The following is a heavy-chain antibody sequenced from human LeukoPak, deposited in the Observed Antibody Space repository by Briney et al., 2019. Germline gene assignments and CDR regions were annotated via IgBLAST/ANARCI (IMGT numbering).Heavy chain of an antibody. CDR2: IPFDGSIQ. V-gene: IGHV3-30*02. CDR1: GFTFSSYG. D-gene: IGHD6-19*01. CDR3: AKDRSSAWSFDY. Sequence: GGSLRLSCAASGFTFSSYGMHWVRQAPGKGLEWVAFIPFDGSIQHYADFVKGRFTISRDNSKNTLYLQMNSLRAEDRAVYYCAKDRSSAWSFDYWGQGSLVTVSS. J-gene: IGHJ4*02.